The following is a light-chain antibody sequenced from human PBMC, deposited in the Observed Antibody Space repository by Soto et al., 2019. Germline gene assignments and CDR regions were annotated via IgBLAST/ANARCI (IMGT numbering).Light chain of an antibody. CDR1: QSLLYSSNNKNY. CDR3: QQYYDSPLT. J-gene: IGKJ5*01. Sequence: DIEMTPSPDSLAVSLGERATINCKSSQSLLYSSNNKNYLTWYQHKPGQPPKLLIYWASTRESGVPDRFSGSGSGTDFTLTISSVQAEDVAVYYCQQYYDSPLTFGQGTRLEI. CDR2: WAS. V-gene: IGKV4-1*01.